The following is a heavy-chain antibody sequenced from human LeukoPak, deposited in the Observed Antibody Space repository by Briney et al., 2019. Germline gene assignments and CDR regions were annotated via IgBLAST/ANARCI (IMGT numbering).Heavy chain of an antibody. D-gene: IGHD3-16*01. V-gene: IGHV3-48*01. CDR3: ARDGGGDY. Sequence: GGSLRLSCAASGFTFSLYSMNWVRQAPGKGLEWVSYITSGSSTIYYADSVKGRFTISRDNAKNSLFLQMNSLRAEDTAVYYCARDGGGDYWGQGTLDTVSS. CDR2: ITSGSSTI. J-gene: IGHJ4*02. CDR1: GFTFSLYS.